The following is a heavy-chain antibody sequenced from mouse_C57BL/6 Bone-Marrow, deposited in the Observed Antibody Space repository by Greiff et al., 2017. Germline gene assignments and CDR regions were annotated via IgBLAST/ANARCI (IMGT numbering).Heavy chain of an antibody. Sequence: EVQVVESEGGLVQPGSSMKLSCTASGFTFSDYYMAWVRQVPEKGLEWVANINYDGSSTYYLDSLKSRFIISRDNAKNILYLQMSSLKSEDTATYYCARGLGRGGFAYWGQGTLVTVSA. CDR1: GFTFSDYY. V-gene: IGHV5-16*01. CDR3: ARGLGRGGFAY. J-gene: IGHJ3*01. CDR2: INYDGSST. D-gene: IGHD4-1*01.